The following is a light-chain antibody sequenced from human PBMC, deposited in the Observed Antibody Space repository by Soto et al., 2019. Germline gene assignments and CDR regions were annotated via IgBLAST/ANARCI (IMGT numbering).Light chain of an antibody. CDR3: SSYASSRNFV. J-gene: IGLJ1*01. CDR1: TTDVGGYNY. CDR2: EVS. Sequence: QSALTQPASVSGSPGQSITISCSGTTTDVGGYNYVSWYQHHPGKAPQLMIYEVSKRPSGISDRFSGSKSGNTASLTISGLQAEDEADYYCSSYASSRNFVFGTGTKLTVL. V-gene: IGLV2-14*01.